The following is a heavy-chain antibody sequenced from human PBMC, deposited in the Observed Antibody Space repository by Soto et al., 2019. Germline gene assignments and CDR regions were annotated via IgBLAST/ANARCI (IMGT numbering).Heavy chain of an antibody. V-gene: IGHV1-2*02. J-gene: IGHJ5*02. CDR1: GYTFTGYY. CDR2: INPKSGGT. Sequence: ASVKVSCKXSGYTFTGYYIHWVRQAPGQGLEWMGWINPKSGGTNYAQRFQGRVTMTRDTSISTAYMDLSGLRSDDTATYYCVKPYKGSVQPSHGFDPWGREPRSPSPQ. D-gene: IGHD2-15*01. CDR3: VKPYKGSVQPSHGFDP.